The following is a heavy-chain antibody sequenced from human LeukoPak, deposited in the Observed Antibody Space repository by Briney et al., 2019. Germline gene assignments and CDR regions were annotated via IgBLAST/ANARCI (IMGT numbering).Heavy chain of an antibody. J-gene: IGHJ4*02. D-gene: IGHD5-18*01. V-gene: IGHV3-21*01. CDR3: ARSAIYTSYFDY. CDR2: ISSSSSYI. CDR1: GFTFSSYS. Sequence: GGSLRLSCAASGFTFSSYSINWVRQAPGKGLEWVSSISSSSSYIYYADSVKGRFTISRDNAKNSLYLQMNSLRAEDTAVYYCARSAIYTSYFDYWGQGTLVTVSS.